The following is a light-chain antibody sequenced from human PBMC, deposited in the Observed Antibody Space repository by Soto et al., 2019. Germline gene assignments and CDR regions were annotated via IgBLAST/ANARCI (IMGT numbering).Light chain of an antibody. CDR3: QQRKSWPLT. Sequence: EIVLTQSPATLSLSPGERATLSCRASQSVSSYLAWYQQKPGQAPRLLIYDASNGATGIPPRFSGSGSGTDFTRTISSLEPDDFAVYYCQQRKSWPLTFGGGTKVEIK. V-gene: IGKV3-11*01. J-gene: IGKJ4*01. CDR2: DAS. CDR1: QSVSSY.